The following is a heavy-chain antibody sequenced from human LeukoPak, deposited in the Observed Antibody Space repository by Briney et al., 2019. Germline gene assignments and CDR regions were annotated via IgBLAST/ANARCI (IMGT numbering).Heavy chain of an antibody. J-gene: IGHJ4*02. CDR3: AKGGYSSGWYRDYFDY. CDR1: GFTFSSYA. CDR2: ISGSGGST. Sequence: GGSLRLSCAASGFTFSSYAMSWVRQAPGKGLEWVSAISGSGGSTYYADSEKGRFTISRDNSKNTLYLQMNSLRAEDTAVYYCAKGGYSSGWYRDYFDYWGQGTLVTVSS. D-gene: IGHD6-19*01. V-gene: IGHV3-23*01.